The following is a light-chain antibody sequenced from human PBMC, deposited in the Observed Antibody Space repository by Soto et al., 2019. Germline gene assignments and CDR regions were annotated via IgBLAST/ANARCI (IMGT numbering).Light chain of an antibody. CDR1: QPVNNN. V-gene: IGKV3D-15*01. J-gene: IGKJ1*01. CDR3: QQYDMSPQK. CDR2: DSS. Sequence: IEMTHSPATLSASPWDRATLSCRASQPVNNNLAWYQQKPGQAPRLLMYDSSRRAPGVPHRFSGSGSGTEFTLTISRVEPDDFGVYYCQQYDMSPQKFGLGTKVDIK.